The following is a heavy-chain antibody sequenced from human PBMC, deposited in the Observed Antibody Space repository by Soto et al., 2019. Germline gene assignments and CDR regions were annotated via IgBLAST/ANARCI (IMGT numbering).Heavy chain of an antibody. J-gene: IGHJ4*02. V-gene: IGHV1-69*13. CDR1: GGTFGSYA. D-gene: IGHD2-2*01. Sequence: SVKVSCKASGGTFGSYAISWVRQAPGQGLEWMGGIIPIFGTANYAQKFQGRVTITADESTGTAYMELSSLRSEDTAVYYCARDQGLSTSSFDYWGQGTLVTVSS. CDR2: IIPIFGTA. CDR3: ARDQGLSTSSFDY.